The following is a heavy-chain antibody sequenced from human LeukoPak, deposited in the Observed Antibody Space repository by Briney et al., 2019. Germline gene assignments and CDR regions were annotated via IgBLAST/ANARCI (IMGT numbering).Heavy chain of an antibody. CDR1: GGSISSYY. D-gene: IGHD3-3*01. CDR3: ARDYRITIFGVVTTYFDY. J-gene: IGHJ4*02. V-gene: IGHV4-59*01. Sequence: SETLSLTCTVSGGSISSYYWSWIRQPPGKGLEWIGYIYYSGSTNYNPSLKSRVTISVDTSKNQFSLKLSSVTAADTAVYYCARDYRITIFGVVTTYFDYWGQGTLVTVSS. CDR2: IYYSGST.